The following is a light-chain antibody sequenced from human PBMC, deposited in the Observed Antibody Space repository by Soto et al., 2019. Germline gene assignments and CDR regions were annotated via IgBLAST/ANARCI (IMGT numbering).Light chain of an antibody. Sequence: QSALTQPRSVSGSPGQSVTISCTGTSSDVGGYNYVSWYEQNRGKAPKLVIHDVTKRPSGVPDRFSGSKSANTASLTISGPQAEDEADYYCCSYAGSYPYVFGTGTKVTVL. CDR1: SSDVGGYNY. CDR2: DVT. V-gene: IGLV2-11*01. J-gene: IGLJ1*01. CDR3: CSYAGSYPYV.